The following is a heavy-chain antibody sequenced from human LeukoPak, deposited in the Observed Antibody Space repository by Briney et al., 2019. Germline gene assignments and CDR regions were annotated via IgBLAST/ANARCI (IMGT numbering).Heavy chain of an antibody. CDR3: ARVRFLEWLHDY. J-gene: IGHJ4*02. CDR1: GGSISSGDYY. D-gene: IGHD3-3*01. Sequence: SETLSLTCTVSGGSISSGDYYWSWIRQPPGKGLEWIGYIYYSGSTYYNPSLKSRATISVDTSKNQFSLKLSSVTAADTAVYYCARVRFLEWLHDYWGQGTLVTVSS. CDR2: IYYSGST. V-gene: IGHV4-30-4*01.